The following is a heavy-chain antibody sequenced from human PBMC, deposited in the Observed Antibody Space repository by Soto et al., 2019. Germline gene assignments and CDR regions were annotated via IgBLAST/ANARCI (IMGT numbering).Heavy chain of an antibody. D-gene: IGHD3-16*02. Sequence: SLRLSCAASGFTFSDYYMSWIRQAPGKGLEWVSYISSSGSTIYYAVSVKGRFTISRDNAKNSLYLQMNSLRAEDTAVYYCARDHYDYIWGSYRYLPFDYWGQGTLVTVSS. CDR3: ARDHYDYIWGSYRYLPFDY. CDR2: ISSSGSTI. V-gene: IGHV3-11*01. CDR1: GFTFSDYY. J-gene: IGHJ4*02.